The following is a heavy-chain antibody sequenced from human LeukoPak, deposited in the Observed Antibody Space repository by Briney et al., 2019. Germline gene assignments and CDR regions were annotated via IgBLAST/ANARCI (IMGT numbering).Heavy chain of an antibody. CDR1: GFTFSNYW. CDR2: IDQDGSNK. V-gene: IGHV3-7*01. CDR3: ARVDYTDEGWGY. Sequence: PGGSLRLSCAASGFTFSNYWMTWVRQAPGKGLEWVANIDQDGSNKNYVDSVRGRFTISRDDARNSLFLQMNSLRAEDTAMYYCARVDYTDEGWGYWGQGTLATVSS. J-gene: IGHJ4*02. D-gene: IGHD4-11*01.